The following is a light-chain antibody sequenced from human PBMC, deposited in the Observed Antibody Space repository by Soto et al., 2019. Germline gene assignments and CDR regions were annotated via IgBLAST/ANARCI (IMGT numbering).Light chain of an antibody. CDR2: EVT. V-gene: IGLV2-14*01. CDR1: NSDVGGFDF. J-gene: IGLJ1*01. Sequence: QSALTQPASVSGSPGQSITISCTGTNSDVGGFDFVSWFQRRPGKAPRLIIYEVTNRPSGISDRFSGSKSGNTASLTISGLQAEDEGDYFCSSYIKTTTLYLFGSGTKLTVL. CDR3: SSYIKTTTLYL.